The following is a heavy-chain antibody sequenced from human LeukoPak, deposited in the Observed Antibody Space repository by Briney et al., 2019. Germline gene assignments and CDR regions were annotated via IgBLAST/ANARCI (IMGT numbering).Heavy chain of an antibody. CDR2: ISYDGSNK. CDR1: GFTFSSYA. V-gene: IGHV3-30-3*01. CDR3: ARGAIVVVVAAHFGY. D-gene: IGHD2-15*01. Sequence: GGSLRLSCAASGFTFSSYAMHWVRQAPGKGLEWVAVISYDGSNKYYADSVKGRFTISRDNSKNTLYLQMNSLRAEDTAVYYCARGAIVVVVAAHFGYWGQGTLVTVSS. J-gene: IGHJ4*02.